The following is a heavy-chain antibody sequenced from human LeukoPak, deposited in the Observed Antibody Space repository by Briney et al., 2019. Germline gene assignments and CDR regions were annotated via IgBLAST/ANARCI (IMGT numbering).Heavy chain of an antibody. Sequence: PSETLSLTCAVYGGSITGYYWSWIRQPPGKGLEWVGEIHYTGATSYNPSLKSRAIISIDTSKNQVSLELSSVTAADTAVYYCARGNILSGYCFDFWGQGALVTVSS. CDR1: GGSITGYY. D-gene: IGHD3-9*01. CDR2: IHYTGAT. J-gene: IGHJ4*02. CDR3: ARGNILSGYCFDF. V-gene: IGHV4-34*01.